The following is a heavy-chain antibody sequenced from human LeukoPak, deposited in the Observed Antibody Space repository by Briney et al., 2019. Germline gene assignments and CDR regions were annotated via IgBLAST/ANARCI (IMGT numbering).Heavy chain of an antibody. D-gene: IGHD3-10*01. CDR3: ARGNYYGSGSYYGYWFDP. CDR2: INPNSGGT. Sequence: ASVKVSCKASGYTFTGYYMHWVRQAPGQGLEWMGWINPNSGGTNYAQEFQGWVTMTRDTSISTAYMELSRLRSDDTAVYYCARGNYYGSGSYYGYWFDPWGQGTLVTVSS. V-gene: IGHV1-2*04. CDR1: GYTFTGYY. J-gene: IGHJ5*02.